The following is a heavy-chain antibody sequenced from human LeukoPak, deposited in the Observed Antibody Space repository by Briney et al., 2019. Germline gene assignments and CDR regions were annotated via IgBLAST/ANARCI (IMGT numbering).Heavy chain of an antibody. D-gene: IGHD5-24*01. V-gene: IGHV1-69*13. Sequence: SVKVSCKASGGTFSSYAISWVRQAPGQGLEWMGGIIPIFGTANYAQKFQGRVTITADESTSTAYMELSSLRSEDTAVYYCARDQEDGYNTVYFDYWGQGTLVTVSS. CDR2: IIPIFGTA. J-gene: IGHJ4*02. CDR1: GGTFSSYA. CDR3: ARDQEDGYNTVYFDY.